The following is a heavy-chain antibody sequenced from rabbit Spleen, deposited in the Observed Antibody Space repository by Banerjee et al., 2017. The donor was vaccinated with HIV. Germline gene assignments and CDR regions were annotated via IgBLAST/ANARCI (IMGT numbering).Heavy chain of an antibody. Sequence: QSLEESGGDLVKPGASLTLTCTASGFSFNSNYYMCWVRQAPGKGLEWIACIYGGDSSSTAYASWAKGRFTVSKTSSTTVTLQMTSLTAADTATYFCARDTSSSFSSYGMDLWGPGTLVTVS. V-gene: IGHV1S40*01. J-gene: IGHJ6*01. D-gene: IGHD1-1*01. CDR1: GFSFNSNYY. CDR3: ARDTSSSFSSYGMDL. CDR2: IYGGDSSST.